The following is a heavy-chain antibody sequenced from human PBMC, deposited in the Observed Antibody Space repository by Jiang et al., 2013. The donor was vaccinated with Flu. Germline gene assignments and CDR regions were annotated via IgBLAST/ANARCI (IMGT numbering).Heavy chain of an antibody. D-gene: IGHD5-24*01. V-gene: IGHV4-34*01. J-gene: IGHJ4*02. Sequence: LLKPSETLSLTCAVYGESFSGYYWSWIRQPPGKGLEWIGEINHSGSTNYNPSLESRVTISVDTSKNQFSLNLSSVTAADTAVYFCARTTVGGYNYWNYWGQGALVT. CDR3: ARTTVGGYNYWNY. CDR2: INHSGST. CDR1: GESFSGYY.